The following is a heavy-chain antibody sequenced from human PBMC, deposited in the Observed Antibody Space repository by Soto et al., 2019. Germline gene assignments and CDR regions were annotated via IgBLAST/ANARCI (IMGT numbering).Heavy chain of an antibody. CDR1: GYTFTSYG. V-gene: IGHV1-18*01. D-gene: IGHD3-10*01. Sequence: GASVKVSCKASGYTFTSYGISWVRQAPGQGLERMGWISAYNGNTNYAQKLQGRVTMTTDTSTSTAYMELRSLRSDDTAVYYCARDRAVLLWFGELDYYGMDVWGQGTTVTVSS. CDR2: ISAYNGNT. CDR3: ARDRAVLLWFGELDYYGMDV. J-gene: IGHJ6*02.